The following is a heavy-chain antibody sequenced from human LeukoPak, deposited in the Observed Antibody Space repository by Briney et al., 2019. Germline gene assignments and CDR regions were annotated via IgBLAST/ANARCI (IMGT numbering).Heavy chain of an antibody. V-gene: IGHV1-69*04. Sequence: ASVKVSCKASGGTFISYAISWVRQAPGQGLEWMGRIIPILGIANYAQKFQGRVTITADKSTSTAYMELSSLRSEDTAVYYCARDSGYYYDSSGYPDWRDYWGQGTLVTVSS. CDR2: IIPILGIA. CDR1: GGTFISYA. D-gene: IGHD3-22*01. CDR3: ARDSGYYYDSSGYPDWRDY. J-gene: IGHJ4*02.